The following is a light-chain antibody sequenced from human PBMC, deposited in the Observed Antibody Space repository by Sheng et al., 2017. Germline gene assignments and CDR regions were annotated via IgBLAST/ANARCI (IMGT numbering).Light chain of an antibody. CDR3: QQSYGTTT. V-gene: IGKV1-NL1*01. CDR2: DAS. Sequence: DIQMTQSPSFLSASVGDRVAITCRASQDISNSLAWYQQRPGTAPKLLVYDASRLFGEVPSRFSGSGSGTDFTLTISSLQPEDFATYYCQQSYGTTTFGQGTKVEIK. CDR1: QDISNS. J-gene: IGKJ1*01.